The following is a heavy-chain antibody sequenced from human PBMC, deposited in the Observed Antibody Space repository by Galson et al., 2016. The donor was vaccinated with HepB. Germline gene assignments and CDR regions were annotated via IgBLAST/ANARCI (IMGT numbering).Heavy chain of an antibody. D-gene: IGHD2-21*02. Sequence: SLRLSCAASGFTFSDYSMNWVRQAPGKGLDWISYISATGTTIDYADSVKGRFIISRDNSRNTLYLHLSSVTTEDTAMYYCARGGHIVVVTSTRNFDPFNIWGQGTLVTVSS. CDR1: GFTFSDYS. CDR2: ISATGTTI. CDR3: ARGGHIVVVTSTRNFDPFNI. J-gene: IGHJ3*02. V-gene: IGHV3-48*04.